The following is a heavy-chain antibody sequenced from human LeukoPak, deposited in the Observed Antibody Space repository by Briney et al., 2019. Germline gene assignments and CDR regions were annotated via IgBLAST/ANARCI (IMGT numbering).Heavy chain of an antibody. CDR3: ARVQWELRGVGSYFEY. CDR2: IKQDGSET. CDR1: GFTFNNYW. Sequence: PGGSLRLSCAASGFTFNNYWMTWVRHTPGKGLEWVAHIKQDGSETYYVDSVKGRFTISRDNAKNSLYLQMDSLRVEDTALYYCARVQWELRGVGSYFEYWGQGALVTVSS. V-gene: IGHV3-7*01. D-gene: IGHD1-26*01. J-gene: IGHJ4*02.